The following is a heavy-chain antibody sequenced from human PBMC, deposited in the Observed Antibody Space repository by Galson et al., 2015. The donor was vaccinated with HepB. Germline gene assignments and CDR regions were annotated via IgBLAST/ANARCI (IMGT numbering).Heavy chain of an antibody. V-gene: IGHV3-23*01. CDR1: GFTFSSYA. CDR3: ARDSHFSDSTGYLYYYGMDV. Sequence: SLRLSCAASGFTFSSYALSWVRQTPGKGLEWVSRISGSGGSTYYADSVKGRFTISRDKSKKTLYLQMNSLRAEDTAVYFCARDSHFSDSTGYLYYYGMDVWGQGTTVTVSS. CDR2: ISGSGGST. D-gene: IGHD3-22*01. J-gene: IGHJ6*02.